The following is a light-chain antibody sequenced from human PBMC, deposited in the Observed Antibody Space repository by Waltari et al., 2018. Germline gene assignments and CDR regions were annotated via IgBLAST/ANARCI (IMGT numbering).Light chain of an antibody. Sequence: IVLPPPPGTLSLSPGERATLSCRASQSVSRSLAWYQQKPGQAPKLLIYGASTRATGIPDRFTGSGSGTDFSLTISSLEPEDFAIYCCQHYVRLPATFGQGTKVEIK. CDR1: QSVSRS. CDR3: QHYVRLPAT. V-gene: IGKV3-20*01. CDR2: GAS. J-gene: IGKJ1*01.